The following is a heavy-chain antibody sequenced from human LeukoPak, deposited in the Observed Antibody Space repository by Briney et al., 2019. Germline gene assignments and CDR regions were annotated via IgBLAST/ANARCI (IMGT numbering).Heavy chain of an antibody. J-gene: IGHJ3*02. CDR2: MFYSGNA. CDR3: AGKIAVGCSSWFDVFYI. V-gene: IGHV4-59*08. CDR1: GGSLNNYY. Sequence: SETLSLTCTVSGGSLNNYYWSWIRQPPGKGLEWIGYMFYSGNADYNPSLKSRVTISVDTSRNHFSLRLNSVTAADTAVYYCAGKIAVGCSSWFDVFYIWGQGTMVTVSS. D-gene: IGHD6-13*01.